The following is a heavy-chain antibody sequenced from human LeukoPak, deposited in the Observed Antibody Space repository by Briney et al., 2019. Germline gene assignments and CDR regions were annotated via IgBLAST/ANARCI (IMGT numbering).Heavy chain of an antibody. CDR3: AKQVEPTNWFDP. J-gene: IGHJ5*02. V-gene: IGHV3-23*01. CDR2: IRGSGGST. Sequence: GGSLRLSCAASGFTFSSYAMSWVRQAPGKGLGWVSAIRGSGGSTYYADSVKGRFTISRDNSKNTLYLQMNSLRAEDTAVYYCAKQVEPTNWFDPWGQGTLVTVSS. CDR1: GFTFSSYA. D-gene: IGHD5-24*01.